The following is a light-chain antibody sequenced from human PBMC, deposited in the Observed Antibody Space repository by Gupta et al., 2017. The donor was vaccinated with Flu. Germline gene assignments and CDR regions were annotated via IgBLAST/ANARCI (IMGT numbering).Light chain of an antibody. CDR1: QSLLHSNGYNY. J-gene: IGKJ2*01. CDR2: LGS. CDR3: KQSLQTPYT. V-gene: IGKV2-28*01. Sequence: DIAMTQSPLSLPVTPGEPASISCRPSQSLLHSNGYNYLDWYLQKPGQSPQLLIYLGSNRASGVPDRFSGSGSGTDFTLKISRVEAEDVGVYYCKQSLQTPYTFGQGTKLEIK.